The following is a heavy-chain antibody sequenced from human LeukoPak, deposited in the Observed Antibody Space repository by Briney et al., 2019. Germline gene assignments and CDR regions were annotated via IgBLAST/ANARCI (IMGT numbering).Heavy chain of an antibody. V-gene: IGHV3-23*01. Sequence: GGXLRLSCQASGFTFYMYAMSWVRQAPGKGLEWVASMCGTAGCTFYPDSVKGRFTISRDNSKNVLYLRMNSLTAEDTAIYYCAKDRPNFHENSGHYYRRDGDSWGQGTLVTVSS. J-gene: IGHJ5*01. D-gene: IGHD3-22*01. CDR1: GFTFYMYA. CDR3: AKDRPNFHENSGHYYRRDGDS. CDR2: MCGTAGCT.